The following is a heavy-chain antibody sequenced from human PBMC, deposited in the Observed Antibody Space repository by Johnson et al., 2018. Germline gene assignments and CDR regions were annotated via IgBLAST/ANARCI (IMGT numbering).Heavy chain of an antibody. CDR2: FDPEDGET. CDR3: ATIAVGYYDYVCGSYRYMLNAFDI. V-gene: IGHV1-24*01. D-gene: IGHD3-16*02. Sequence: QVQLVQSGAEVKKPGASVKVSCKVSGYTLTELSMHWVRQAPGKGLEWMGGFDPEDGETIYAQKFQGSGPMTEDTSTDTAYMGRSSLRAEDTAVYYCATIAVGYYDYVCGSYRYMLNAFDIWGQGTMVTVSS. CDR1: GYTLTELS. J-gene: IGHJ3*02.